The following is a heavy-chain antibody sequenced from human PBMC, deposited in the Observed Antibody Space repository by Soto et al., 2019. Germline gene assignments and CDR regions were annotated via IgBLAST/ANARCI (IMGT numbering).Heavy chain of an antibody. J-gene: IGHJ2*01. Sequence: QVQLQASGPGLVKPSETLSLTCSISGGSIRSYFWSWIRQAPGKPLEWIGYVYHNGNTNYNPSLKSRLTLSVDPSTNQLSLTLKSVTAADAAVYYCAVTGPAGLWGRGTLVTVSS. D-gene: IGHD2-8*02. CDR2: VYHNGNT. CDR1: GGSIRSYF. CDR3: AVTGPAGL. V-gene: IGHV4-59*01.